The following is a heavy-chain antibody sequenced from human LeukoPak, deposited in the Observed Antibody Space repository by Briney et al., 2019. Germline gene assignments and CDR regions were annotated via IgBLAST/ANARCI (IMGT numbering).Heavy chain of an antibody. CDR1: GYTFTSYG. Sequence: ASVKVSCKASGYTFTSYGISWVRQAPGQGLEWIGWISAYNGNTNYAQKLQGRVTMTTDTSTSTAYMELRSLRSDDTAVYYCARDHKLDPYSGSPDYSFDYWGQGTLVTVSS. CDR3: ARDHKLDPYSGSPDYSFDY. D-gene: IGHD1-26*01. J-gene: IGHJ4*02. CDR2: ISAYNGNT. V-gene: IGHV1-18*01.